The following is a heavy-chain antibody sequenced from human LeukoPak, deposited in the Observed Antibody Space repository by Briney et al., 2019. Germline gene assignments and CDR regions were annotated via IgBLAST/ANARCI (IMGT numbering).Heavy chain of an antibody. CDR1: GFTFSGYA. D-gene: IGHD3-22*01. CDR2: ISYDGSNQ. CDR3: ARDSYENSFDY. V-gene: IGHV3-30*15. J-gene: IGHJ4*02. Sequence: GRSLRLSCAASGFTFSGYAMDWVRQAPGKGLEWLGVISYDGSNQYYADSVKGRFTISRDNSKDTLYLQMSSLRAEDTAVYYRARDSYENSFDYWGQGTLVTVSS.